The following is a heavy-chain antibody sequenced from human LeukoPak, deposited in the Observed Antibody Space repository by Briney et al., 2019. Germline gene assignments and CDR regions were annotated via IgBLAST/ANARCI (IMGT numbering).Heavy chain of an antibody. J-gene: IGHJ6*04. V-gene: IGHV1-69*06. Sequence: GASVTVSFKASGGTFSSYAISWVRQAPGQGREWMGGIIPIFGTANYAQKFQGRVTITADKSTSTAYMELSSLRSEDTAVYYCARGIAVAPRDYYYGMDVWGKGTTVTVSS. D-gene: IGHD6-19*01. CDR1: GGTFSSYA. CDR2: IIPIFGTA. CDR3: ARGIAVAPRDYYYGMDV.